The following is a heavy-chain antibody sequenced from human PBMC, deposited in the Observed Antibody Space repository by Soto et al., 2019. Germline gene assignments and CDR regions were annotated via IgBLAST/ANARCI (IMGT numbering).Heavy chain of an antibody. D-gene: IGHD6-19*01. CDR1: GFTFTSYA. CDR2: INAGNGNT. Sequence: ASVKVSCKGSGFTFTSYAMHWVRQAPGQRLEWMGWINAGNGNTKYSQKFQGRVTITRDTSASTAYMELSSLRSEDTAVYYCARRSVIAVAGLGFDYWGQGALVTVSS. V-gene: IGHV1-3*01. CDR3: ARRSVIAVAGLGFDY. J-gene: IGHJ4*02.